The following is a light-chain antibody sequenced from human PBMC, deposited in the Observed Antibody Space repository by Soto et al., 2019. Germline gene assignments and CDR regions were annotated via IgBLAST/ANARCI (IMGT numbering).Light chain of an antibody. CDR2: GNT. CDR1: SSNIGADYE. J-gene: IGLJ1*01. Sequence: QSVLTQPPSVSGAPGQRVTISCTGSSSNIGADYEVHWFQQLPGTAPKLLIYGNTNRPSGVPDRFSGSKSDTSASLAITGLQPEDEADYYCQSYDSSLSVLYVFGTGTKVTVL. CDR3: QSYDSSLSVLYV. V-gene: IGLV1-40*01.